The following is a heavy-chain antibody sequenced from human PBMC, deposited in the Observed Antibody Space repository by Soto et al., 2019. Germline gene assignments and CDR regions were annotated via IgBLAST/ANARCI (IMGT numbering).Heavy chain of an antibody. V-gene: IGHV4-34*01. CDR1: GGSFSGYY. Sequence: SETLSLTCAVYGGSFSGYYWSWIRQPPGKGLEWIGEINHSGSTNYNPSLKSRVTISVDTSKNQFSLKLSSVTAADTAVYYCARDGGTETGAPRWFDPWGQGTLVTVSS. D-gene: IGHD4-17*01. J-gene: IGHJ5*02. CDR2: INHSGST. CDR3: ARDGGTETGAPRWFDP.